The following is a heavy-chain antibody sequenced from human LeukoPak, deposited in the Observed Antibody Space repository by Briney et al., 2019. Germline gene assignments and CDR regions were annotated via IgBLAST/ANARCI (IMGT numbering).Heavy chain of an antibody. CDR2: INTNTGNP. Sequence: ASVKVSCKASGYIFTSNAMNWVRQAAGQGLEWMGWINTNTGNPTYAQGFTGRFVFSLDTSVSTAYLQISSLKAEDTAVYYCAKGIMITFGGVIVYNWFDPWGQGTLVTVSS. V-gene: IGHV7-4-1*02. CDR1: GYIFTSNA. J-gene: IGHJ5*02. D-gene: IGHD3-16*02. CDR3: AKGIMITFGGVIVYNWFDP.